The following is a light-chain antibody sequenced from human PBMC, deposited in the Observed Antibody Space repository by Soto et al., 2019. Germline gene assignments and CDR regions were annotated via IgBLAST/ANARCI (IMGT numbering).Light chain of an antibody. Sequence: DIQMTQSPSTLSASVGDRVTITCRASQSISRWLAWYQQKPGKAPKVLIYDASSLQSGAPSRFSGSGSGTEFTLIITSLQPDDFATYYCQQYNSFSPYTFGQGTKLEIK. V-gene: IGKV1-5*01. CDR3: QQYNSFSPYT. J-gene: IGKJ2*01. CDR2: DAS. CDR1: QSISRW.